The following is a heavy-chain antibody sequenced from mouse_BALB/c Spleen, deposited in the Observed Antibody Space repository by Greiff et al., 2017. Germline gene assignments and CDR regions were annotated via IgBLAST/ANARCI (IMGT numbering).Heavy chain of an antibody. CDR1: GYTFTSYW. Sequence: VQLQQSGAELAKPGASVKMSCKASGYTFTSYWMHWVKQRPGQGLEWIGYINPSTGYTEYNQKFKDKATLTADKSSSTAYMQLSSLTSEDSAVYYCARGGRSYYFDYWGQGTTLTVSS. V-gene: IGHV1-7*01. CDR3: ARGGRSYYFDY. CDR2: INPSTGYT. J-gene: IGHJ2*01. D-gene: IGHD1-1*01.